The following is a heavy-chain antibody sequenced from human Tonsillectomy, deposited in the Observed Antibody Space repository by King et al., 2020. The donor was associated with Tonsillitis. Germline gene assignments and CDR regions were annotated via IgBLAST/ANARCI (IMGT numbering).Heavy chain of an antibody. D-gene: IGHD4-11*01. CDR1: GFTFDDYT. CDR2: ITWDGGST. Sequence: EVQLVESGGVVVQPGGSLRLSCAASGFTFDDYTMHWVRQAPGKGLEWVSLITWDGGSTFYADSVQGRFTISRDNSKNSLSLQMNSLRPEDTALYYCATERLQYFEYWGQGTLVTVSS. V-gene: IGHV3-43*01. J-gene: IGHJ4*02. CDR3: ATERLQYFEY.